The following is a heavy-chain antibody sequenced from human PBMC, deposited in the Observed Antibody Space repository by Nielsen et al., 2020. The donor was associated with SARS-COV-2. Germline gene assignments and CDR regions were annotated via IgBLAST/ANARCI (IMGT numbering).Heavy chain of an antibody. D-gene: IGHD3-10*02. CDR3: AKGTLCSYYYGMDV. Sequence: SLKISCAASGFTFDDYAMHWVRQAPGKGLEWVSGISWNSGSIGYADSVKGRFTISRDNAKNSLYLQMNSLRAEDTALYYCAKGTLCSYYYGMDVWGQGTTVTVSS. J-gene: IGHJ6*02. CDR1: GFTFDDYA. CDR2: ISWNSGSI. V-gene: IGHV3-9*01.